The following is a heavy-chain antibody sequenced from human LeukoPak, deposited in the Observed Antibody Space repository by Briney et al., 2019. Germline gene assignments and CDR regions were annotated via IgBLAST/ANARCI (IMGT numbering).Heavy chain of an antibody. J-gene: IGHJ4*02. CDR3: AKQAEYSSSSVLGY. Sequence: SVKVSCKASGYTFTSYAISWVRQAPGQGLEWMGRIIPILGIANYAQKFQGRVTITADKSTSTAYMELSSLRSEDTAVYYCAKQAEYSSSSVLGYWGQGTLVTVSS. D-gene: IGHD6-6*01. CDR1: GYTFTSYA. CDR2: IIPILGIA. V-gene: IGHV1-69*04.